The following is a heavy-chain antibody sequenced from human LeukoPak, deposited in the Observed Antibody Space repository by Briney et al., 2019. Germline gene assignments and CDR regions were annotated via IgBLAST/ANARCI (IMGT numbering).Heavy chain of an antibody. V-gene: IGHV3-48*01. D-gene: IGHD4/OR15-4a*01. CDR1: VFTFSSYS. CDR3: ARAYGGYVDY. J-gene: IGHJ4*02. CDR2: ISSSSSTI. Sequence: GGSLRLSCAASVFTFSSYSINWVRQAPWKGLEWVSYISSSSSTIYYADSVKGRFTISRDNAKNSLYLQMNSLRAEDTAVYYCARAYGGYVDYWGQGTLVTVSS.